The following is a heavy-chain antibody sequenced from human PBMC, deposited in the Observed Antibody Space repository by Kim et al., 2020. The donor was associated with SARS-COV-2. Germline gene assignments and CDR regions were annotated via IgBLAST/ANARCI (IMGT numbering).Heavy chain of an antibody. Sequence: YYADSVKGRFTISRDNAKNSLYLQMNSLRAEDTAVYYCARDPREAAPDDYWGQGTLVTVSS. D-gene: IGHD6-6*01. V-gene: IGHV3-48*03. CDR3: ARDPREAAPDDY. J-gene: IGHJ4*02.